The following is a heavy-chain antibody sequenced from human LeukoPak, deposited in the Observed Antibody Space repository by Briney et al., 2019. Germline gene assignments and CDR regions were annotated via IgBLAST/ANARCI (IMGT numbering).Heavy chain of an antibody. V-gene: IGHV2-5*01. CDR1: GCSLSTRGGG. CDR3: AHSEFYYDSSGYPHFDY. Sequence: SGPTLVNPPQTLTLTCTFSGCSLSTRGGGVGWIRQPPGKALEWLSLIYWNDDKRYSPSLKSRLTITKDTSKNQVVLTMTNMDPVDTATYYCAHSEFYYDSSGYPHFDYWGQGTLVTVSS. CDR2: IYWNDDK. D-gene: IGHD3-22*01. J-gene: IGHJ4*02.